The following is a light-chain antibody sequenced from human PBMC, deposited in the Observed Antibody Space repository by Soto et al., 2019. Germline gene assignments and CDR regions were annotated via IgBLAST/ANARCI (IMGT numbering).Light chain of an antibody. Sequence: EIVLTQSPGTLSLSPGERATLSSRASQSVSNNYLAWYQQKPGQAPSLLIYGASNRATGIPDRFSGSGSGTDFTLTISRLEPEDFAVYYCQQYGSSGTFGQGTKVEIK. V-gene: IGKV3-20*01. CDR2: GAS. J-gene: IGKJ1*01. CDR3: QQYGSSGT. CDR1: QSVSNNY.